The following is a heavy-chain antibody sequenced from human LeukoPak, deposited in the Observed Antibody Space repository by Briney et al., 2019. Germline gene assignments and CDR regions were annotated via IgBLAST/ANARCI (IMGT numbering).Heavy chain of an antibody. CDR3: ARAVRKYSSSWLRGVQGQANWFDP. Sequence: PSDTLSLIRAVYGGSFSGYYWSGIRQPPAKGREWIGEINHSGSTNYNPSLKSRVTISVDTSKNQFSLKLSSVTAADTAVYYCARAVRKYSSSWLRGVQGQANWFDPWGQGTLVTVSS. CDR1: GGSFSGYY. D-gene: IGHD6-13*01. J-gene: IGHJ5*02. V-gene: IGHV4-34*01. CDR2: INHSGST.